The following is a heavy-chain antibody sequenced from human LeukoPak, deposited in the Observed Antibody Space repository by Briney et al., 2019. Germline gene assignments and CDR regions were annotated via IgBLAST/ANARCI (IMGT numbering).Heavy chain of an antibody. D-gene: IGHD1-26*01. CDR2: ISISSNYT. CDR1: GLTFSDYY. CDR3: ARCGTPSNYYYDGMDV. V-gene: IGHV3-11*03. J-gene: IGHJ6*02. Sequence: GGSLRLSCAASGLTFSDYYMSWIRQAPGKGLEWLAYISISSNYTNYADSVKGRFTISRDNAKNSLYLQMNGLSAEDTAVYYCARCGTPSNYYYDGMDVWGQGTTVTVSS.